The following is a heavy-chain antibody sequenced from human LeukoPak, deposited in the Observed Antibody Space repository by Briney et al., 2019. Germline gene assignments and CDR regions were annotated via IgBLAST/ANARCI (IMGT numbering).Heavy chain of an antibody. J-gene: IGHJ4*02. D-gene: IGHD5-18*01. Sequence: ASVKVSCKASGYTFTGYYMHWVRQAPGQGLEWMGWINPNSGGTNYAQKFQGRVTMTRDTSINTAYMDLSRLRSDDTAVYYCARGLQLWSLPFDSWGQGTLVTVSS. CDR2: INPNSGGT. CDR1: GYTFTGYY. V-gene: IGHV1-2*02. CDR3: ARGLQLWSLPFDS.